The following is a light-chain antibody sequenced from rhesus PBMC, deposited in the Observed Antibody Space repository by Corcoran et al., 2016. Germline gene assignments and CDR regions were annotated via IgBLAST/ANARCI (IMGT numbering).Light chain of an antibody. V-gene: IGKV1-18*01. CDR2: AAS. CDR3: QQGYNTPFT. Sequence: DIQMTKSPSSLSASVGDKVTITCRASQGISSWLAWYQQQQGKAPKLLIYAASSVQSGVPSRFSVSGSGTDYTFTISSRQPEDFATYYCQQGYNTPFTFGPGTKLDIK. CDR1: QGISSW. J-gene: IGKJ3*01.